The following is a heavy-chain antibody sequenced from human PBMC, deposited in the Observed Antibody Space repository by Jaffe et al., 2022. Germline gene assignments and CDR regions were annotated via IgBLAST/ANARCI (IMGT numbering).Heavy chain of an antibody. V-gene: IGHV4-59*01. CDR2: IYYSGST. J-gene: IGHJ3*02. D-gene: IGHD6-13*01. Sequence: QVQLQESGPGLVKPSETLSLTCTVSGGSISSYYWSWIRQPPGKGLEWIGYIYYSGSTNYNPSLKSRVTISVDTSKNQFSLKLSSVTAADTAVYYCARFSSWYAPRDAFDIWGQGTMVTVSS. CDR1: GGSISSYY. CDR3: ARFSSWYAPRDAFDI.